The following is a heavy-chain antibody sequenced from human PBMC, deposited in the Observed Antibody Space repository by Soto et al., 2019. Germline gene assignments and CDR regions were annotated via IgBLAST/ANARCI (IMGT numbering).Heavy chain of an antibody. J-gene: IGHJ3*02. V-gene: IGHV4-4*02. D-gene: IGHD5-12*01. Sequence: SETLSLTCAVSGGSISSSNWWSWVRQPPGKGLEWIGEIYHSGSTNYNPSLKSRVTISVDTSENQFSLKLSTVTAADKAVYYCARDRDRDGYNWGNHDAFDIWGQGKMVNVSS. CDR2: IYHSGST. CDR1: GGSISSSNW. CDR3: ARDRDRDGYNWGNHDAFDI.